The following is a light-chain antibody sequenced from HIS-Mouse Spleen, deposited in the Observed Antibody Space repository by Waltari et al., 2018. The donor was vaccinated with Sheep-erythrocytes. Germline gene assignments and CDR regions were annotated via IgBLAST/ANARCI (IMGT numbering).Light chain of an antibody. CDR2: SNN. V-gene: IGLV1-44*01. CDR3: AAWDDSLNGVV. J-gene: IGLJ2*01. Sequence: QSVLTQPPSASGTPGQRATISCSGSSSNIGSNTVNWYQQHPGTAPKPLTYSNNQRPSGVPDRFSGSKSGTSASLAISGLQSEDEADYYCAAWDDSLNGVVFGGGTKLTVL. CDR1: SSNIGSNT.